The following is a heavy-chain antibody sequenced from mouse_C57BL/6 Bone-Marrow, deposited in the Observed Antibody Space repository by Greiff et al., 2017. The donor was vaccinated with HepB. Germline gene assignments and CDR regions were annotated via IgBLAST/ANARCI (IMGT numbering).Heavy chain of an antibody. CDR1: GYTFTDYY. CDR2: INPNNGGT. V-gene: IGHV1-26*01. J-gene: IGHJ2*01. CDR3: ARSPIVTYFDY. Sequence: EVQLQQSGPELVKPGASVKISCKASGYTFTDYYMNWVKQSHGKSLEWIGDINPNNGGTSYNQKFKGKATLTVDNSSSTAYMELRSLTSEDSAVYYCARSPIVTYFDYWGQGTTLTVSS. D-gene: IGHD2-5*01.